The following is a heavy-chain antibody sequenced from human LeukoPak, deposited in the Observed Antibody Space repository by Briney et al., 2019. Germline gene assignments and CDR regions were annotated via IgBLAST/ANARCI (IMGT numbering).Heavy chain of an antibody. V-gene: IGHV3-23*01. Sequence: PGGSLRLSCAAAGFTFSSYAMSWVRQAPGKGLEWVSAISGSGGSTYYADSVRGRFTISRDNSKNTLYLQMNSLRAEDTAVYYCAKGEGSGWGFDPWGQGTLVTVSS. D-gene: IGHD6-19*01. CDR2: ISGSGGST. J-gene: IGHJ5*02. CDR1: GFTFSSYA. CDR3: AKGEGSGWGFDP.